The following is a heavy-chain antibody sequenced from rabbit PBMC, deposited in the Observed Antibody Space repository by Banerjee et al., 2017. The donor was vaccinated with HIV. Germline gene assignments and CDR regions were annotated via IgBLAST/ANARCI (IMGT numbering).Heavy chain of an antibody. CDR1: GFSFSSSYY. CDR2: IYTGDGSA. J-gene: IGHJ4*01. CDR3: ARNVAGSYYTL. Sequence: QQQLEESGGGLVKPGGTLTLTCKASGFSFSSSYYMCWVRQAPGKGLEWIGCIYTGDGSAYYASWVNGRFTISRSTSLNTVDLKMTSLTAADTATYFCARNVAGSYYTLWGPGTLVTVS. D-gene: IGHD8-1*01. V-gene: IGHV1S43*01.